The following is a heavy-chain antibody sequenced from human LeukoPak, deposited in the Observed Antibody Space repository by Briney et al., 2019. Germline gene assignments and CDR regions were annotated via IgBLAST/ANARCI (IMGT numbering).Heavy chain of an antibody. CDR1: GGSFSGYY. Sequence: SETLSLTCAVYGGSFSGYYWSWLRQPPGKGLEWIGEINHSGGTNYNPSLKSRVTISVDTSKNQFSLKLSSVTAADTAVYYCARTHRLYDSSGYYPRFSPGYFDYWGQGTLVTVSS. V-gene: IGHV4-34*01. J-gene: IGHJ4*02. CDR2: INHSGGT. CDR3: ARTHRLYDSSGYYPRFSPGYFDY. D-gene: IGHD3-22*01.